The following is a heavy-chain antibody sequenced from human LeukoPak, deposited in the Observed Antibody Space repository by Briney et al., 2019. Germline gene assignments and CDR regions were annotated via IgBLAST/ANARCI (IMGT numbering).Heavy chain of an antibody. CDR2: ISGSGGST. Sequence: PGGSLRLSCVASEFTFSSYAMSWVRQAPGKGLEWVSAISGSGGSTYYADSVKGRFTISRDNSKNTLYLQMDSLRAEDTAVYYCAKDPGNMGATTYAFDIWGQGTMVTVSS. CDR3: AKDPGNMGATTYAFDI. D-gene: IGHD1-26*01. CDR1: EFTFSSYA. J-gene: IGHJ3*02. V-gene: IGHV3-23*01.